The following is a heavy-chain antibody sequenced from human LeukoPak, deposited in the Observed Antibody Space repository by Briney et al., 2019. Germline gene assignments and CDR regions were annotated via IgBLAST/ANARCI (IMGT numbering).Heavy chain of an antibody. CDR1: GGSISSRSYS. Sequence: PSETLSLTCTVSGGSISSRSYSWGWIRQPPGKGLEWIGTIYYSGSTNYNPSLKSRVTISVDTSKNQFSLKLSSVTAADTAVYYCARLDSSGYHYFNDYWGQGTLVTVSS. CDR3: ARLDSSGYHYFNDY. CDR2: IYYSGST. D-gene: IGHD3-22*01. V-gene: IGHV4-39*07. J-gene: IGHJ4*02.